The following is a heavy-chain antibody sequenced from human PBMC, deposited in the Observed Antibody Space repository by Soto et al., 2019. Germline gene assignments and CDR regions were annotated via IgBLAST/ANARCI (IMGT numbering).Heavy chain of an antibody. J-gene: IGHJ5*02. D-gene: IGHD5-12*01. CDR1: GGTFSSYT. CDR2: IIPILGIA. V-gene: IGHV1-69*08. CDR3: AREIRDGYNYLFDP. Sequence: QVQLVQSGAEVKKPGSSVKVSCKASGGTFSSYTISWVRQAPGQGLEWMGRIIPILGIANYAQKFQGRVTITADKSTSTAYVELSSLRSEDTAVYYCAREIRDGYNYLFDPWGQGTLVTVSS.